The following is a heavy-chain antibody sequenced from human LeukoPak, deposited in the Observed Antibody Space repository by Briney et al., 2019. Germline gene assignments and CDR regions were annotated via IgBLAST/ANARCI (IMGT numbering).Heavy chain of an antibody. V-gene: IGHV3-21*01. CDR3: ARAQPTGKHSDY. CDR1: GFTFSSYA. J-gene: IGHJ4*02. D-gene: IGHD3-10*01. Sequence: GGSLRLSCAASGFTFSSYAMSWVRQAPGKGLEWVSSISSSSSYIYYADSVKGRFTISRDNAKNSLYLQMNSLRAEDTAVYYCARAQPTGKHSDYWGQGTLVTVSS. CDR2: ISSSSSYI.